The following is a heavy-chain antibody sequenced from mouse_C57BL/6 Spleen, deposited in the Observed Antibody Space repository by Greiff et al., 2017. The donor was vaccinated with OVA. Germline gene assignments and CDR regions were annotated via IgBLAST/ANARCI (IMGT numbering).Heavy chain of an antibody. D-gene: IGHD2-1*01. Sequence: QVQLQQSGAELVRPGSSVKLSCKASGYTFTSYWMHWVKQRPIQGLEWIGNIDPSDSETHYNQKFKDKATLTVDKSSSTAYMQLSSLTSEDSAVYYCARLRGNYPFAYWGQGTLVTVSA. V-gene: IGHV1-52*01. CDR3: ARLRGNYPFAY. CDR2: IDPSDSET. J-gene: IGHJ3*01. CDR1: GYTFTSYW.